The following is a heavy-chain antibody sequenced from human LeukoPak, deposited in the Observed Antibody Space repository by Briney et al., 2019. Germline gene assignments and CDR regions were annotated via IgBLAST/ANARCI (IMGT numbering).Heavy chain of an antibody. CDR2: INHSGST. CDR3: ARQAAPVNYYDSSGYCPYYFDY. CDR1: GGSFSGYY. V-gene: IGHV4-34*01. J-gene: IGHJ4*02. Sequence: SETLSLTCAVYGGSFSGYYCSWIRQPPGKGLEWIGEINHSGSTNYNPSLKSRVTISVDTSKNHSSLKLSSVTAADTAVYYCARQAAPVNYYDSSGYCPYYFDYWGQGTLVTVSS. D-gene: IGHD3-22*01.